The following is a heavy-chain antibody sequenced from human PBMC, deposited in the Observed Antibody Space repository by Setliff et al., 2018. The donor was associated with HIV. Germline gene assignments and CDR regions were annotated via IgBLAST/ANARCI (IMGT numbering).Heavy chain of an antibody. J-gene: IGHJ4*02. CDR2: IDAYNGDT. CDR3: ARDLGAFSSAWYVTIGDS. D-gene: IGHD6-13*01. V-gene: IGHV1-18*01. CDR1: SYTFTSYG. Sequence: AAVKVSCKASSYTFTSYGVSWVRQAPGQGLEGLGRIDAYNGDTNYAQNPQDRVTLTTDTSTNTAYMELMNLRSDDTAVYFCARDLGAFSSAWYVTIGDSWGPGTLVTVSS.